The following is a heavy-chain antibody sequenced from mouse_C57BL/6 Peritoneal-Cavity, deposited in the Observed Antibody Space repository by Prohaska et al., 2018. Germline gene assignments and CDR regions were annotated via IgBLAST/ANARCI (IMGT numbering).Heavy chain of an antibody. J-gene: IGHJ1*03. CDR2: IYPGDGDT. CDR3: AYDGYYWYFDV. D-gene: IGHD2-3*01. CDR1: GYAFSSSW. Sequence: QVQLQQSGPELVKPGASVKISCKASGYAFSSSWMNWVKQRPGKGLEWIGRIYPGDGDTNYNGKFKGKATLTADKSSSTAYMQLSSLTSEDSAVYFCAYDGYYWYFDVWGTETTVTVSS. V-gene: IGHV1-82*01.